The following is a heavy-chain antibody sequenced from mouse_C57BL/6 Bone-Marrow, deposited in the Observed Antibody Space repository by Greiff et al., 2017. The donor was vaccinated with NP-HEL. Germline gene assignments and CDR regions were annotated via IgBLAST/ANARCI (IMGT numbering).Heavy chain of an antibody. CDR3: TRYGDDGYVFAY. D-gene: IGHD2-3*01. CDR2: IDPETGCT. CDR1: GYTFTDYE. J-gene: IGHJ3*01. V-gene: IGHV1-15*01. Sequence: QVQLQQSGAELVRPGASVTLSCKASGYTFTDYEMHWVKQTPVHGLEWIGAIDPETGCTTYNQKFKGKAILTADTSSSTASMPLRSLTSEDSGVYYCTRYGDDGYVFAYRGQGTLVTVAT.